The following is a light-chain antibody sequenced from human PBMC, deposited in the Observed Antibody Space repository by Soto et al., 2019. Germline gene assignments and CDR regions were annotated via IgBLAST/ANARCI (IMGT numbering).Light chain of an antibody. J-gene: IGKJ1*01. CDR2: WAS. CDR1: QSVLYSSNNKNX. CDR3: QQYYSTPPWT. V-gene: IGKV4-1*01. Sequence: DIVMTQSPDSLAVSLGERATINCKSSQSVLYSSNNKNXXAWYQQKPGQPPKLLISWASTRESGVPDRFSGSGSGTDFTLTINTLQAEDVAVYYCQQYYSTPPWTFGQGTKVEIK.